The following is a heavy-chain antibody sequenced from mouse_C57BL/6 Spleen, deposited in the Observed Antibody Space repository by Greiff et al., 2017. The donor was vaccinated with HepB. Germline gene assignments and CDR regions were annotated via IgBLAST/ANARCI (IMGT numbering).Heavy chain of an antibody. CDR3: ASPRDGFAWFAY. Sequence: VQLQQPGAELVKPGASVKMSCKASGYTFTSYWITWVKQRPGQGLEWIGDIYPGSGSTNYNEKFKSKATLTVDTSSSTAYMQLSSLTSEDSAVYYCASPRDGFAWFAYWGQGTLVTVSA. CDR1: GYTFTSYW. V-gene: IGHV1-55*01. J-gene: IGHJ3*01. D-gene: IGHD2-3*01. CDR2: IYPGSGST.